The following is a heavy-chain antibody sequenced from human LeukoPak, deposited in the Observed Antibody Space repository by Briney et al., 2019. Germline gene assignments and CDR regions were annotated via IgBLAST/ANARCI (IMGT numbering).Heavy chain of an antibody. V-gene: IGHV3-30*19. CDR3: AKEGEGSSWYIFDY. D-gene: IGHD6-13*01. Sequence: PGGSLRLSCAASGFTFSRYAMHWVRQAPGKGLEWVAVISYDGSNKYYADSVRGRFTISRDNSKNTLYLQMNSLRAEDTAVYYCAKEGEGSSWYIFDYWGQGTLVTVSS. CDR1: GFTFSRYA. J-gene: IGHJ4*02. CDR2: ISYDGSNK.